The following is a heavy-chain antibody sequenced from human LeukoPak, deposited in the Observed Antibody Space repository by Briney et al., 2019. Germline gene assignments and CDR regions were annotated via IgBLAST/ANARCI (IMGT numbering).Heavy chain of an antibody. CDR1: GGTFSSYA. CDR2: IIPIFGTA. Sequence: ASVKVSCKASGGTFSSYAISWVRQAPGQGLEWMGGIIPIFGTANYAQKFQGRVTITADKSTSTAYMELSSLRSEDTALYYCTKASSYVLYDSSGAAVLPDYWGQGTLVTVSS. J-gene: IGHJ4*02. CDR3: TKASSYVLYDSSGAAVLPDY. V-gene: IGHV1-69*06. D-gene: IGHD3-22*01.